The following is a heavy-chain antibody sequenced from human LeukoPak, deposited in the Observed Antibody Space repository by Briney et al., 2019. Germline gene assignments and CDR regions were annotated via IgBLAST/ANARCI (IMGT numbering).Heavy chain of an antibody. CDR3: ARGASGGHYVSGDH. J-gene: IGHJ4*02. CDR1: GFTFNNYW. Sequence: SGGSLRLSCAASGFTFNNYWMHWVRQAQGKGVVWVSRISGDGSSTSYADSVKGRFTISRDNAKNTVSLQMNSLRAEDTGVYYCARGASGGHYVSGDHWGQGALVTVSS. D-gene: IGHD2-21*01. V-gene: IGHV3-74*01. CDR2: ISGDGSST.